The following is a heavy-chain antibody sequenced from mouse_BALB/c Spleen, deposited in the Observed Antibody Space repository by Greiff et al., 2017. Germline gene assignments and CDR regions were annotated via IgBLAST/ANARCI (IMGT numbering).Heavy chain of an antibody. J-gene: IGHJ3*01. CDR3: ARRQGHGNYGFFAY. CDR2: ISNGGGST. Sequence: EVKVVESGGGLVQPGGSLKLSCAASGFTFSSYTMSWVRQTPEKRLEWVAYISNGGGSTYYPDTVKGRFTISRDNAKNTLYLQMSSLKSEDTAMYYCARRQGHGNYGFFAYWGQGTLVTVSA. CDR1: GFTFSSYT. V-gene: IGHV5-12-2*01. D-gene: IGHD2-1*01.